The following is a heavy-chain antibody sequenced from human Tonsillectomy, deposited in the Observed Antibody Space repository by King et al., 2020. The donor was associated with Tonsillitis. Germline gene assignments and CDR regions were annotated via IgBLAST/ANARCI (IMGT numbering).Heavy chain of an antibody. Sequence: QLVQSGGGLVQPGRSLRLSCTASGFTFGDYGMSWVRQAPGKGLEWVGFIRSKAYGGTTEYAASVKGRFTISRDDSKSIAYLQMNRLKTEDTAVYYCTREGNYYDSSGYYYDYYYYYMDVWGKGTTVTVSS. CDR1: GFTFGDYG. J-gene: IGHJ6*03. CDR3: TREGNYYDSSGYYYDYYYYYMDV. CDR2: IRSKAYGGTT. D-gene: IGHD3-22*01. V-gene: IGHV3-49*04.